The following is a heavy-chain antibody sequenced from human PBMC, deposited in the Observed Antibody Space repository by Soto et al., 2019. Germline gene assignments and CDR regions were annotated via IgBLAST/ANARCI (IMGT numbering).Heavy chain of an antibody. D-gene: IGHD2-15*01. V-gene: IGHV4-39*01. Sequence: LSLTCTVSGGSISSSSYYWGWIRQPPGKGLEWIGTIYYSGSTYYNPSLKSRVTISVDTSKNQFSLKLSSVTAADTAVYYCARHTPAISISDHWGQGTLVTVSS. CDR3: ARHTPAISISDH. CDR1: GGSISSSSYY. J-gene: IGHJ4*02. CDR2: IYYSGST.